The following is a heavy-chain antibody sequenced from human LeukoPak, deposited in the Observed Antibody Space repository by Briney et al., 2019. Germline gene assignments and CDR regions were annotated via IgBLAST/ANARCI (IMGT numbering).Heavy chain of an antibody. CDR1: RDSSSTFY. CDR3: ATMSVSAMFYLHY. CDR2: INHNGNT. V-gene: IGHV4-34*01. D-gene: IGHD2-8*01. J-gene: IGHJ4*02. Sequence: PSETLSLTRAVSRDSSSTFYWSWIRQSPGKGLEWMGDINHNGNTHYHPSLKNRVTISVGTSRNLFSLRLTSVSAADTAVYYCATMSVSAMFYLHYWGQGALVTVSS.